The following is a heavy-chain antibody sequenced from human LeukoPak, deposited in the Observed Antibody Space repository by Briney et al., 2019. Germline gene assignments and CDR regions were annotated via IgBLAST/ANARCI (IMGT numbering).Heavy chain of an antibody. D-gene: IGHD3-22*01. J-gene: IGHJ4*02. V-gene: IGHV4-39*01. CDR3: ARPHYYDASGPFEY. CDR2: IHYSGAT. Sequence: TASETLSLTCTVSGGSISSNNYYWGWIRQPPGKGLEWIGSIHYSGATYYNPSLRSRVTIYVDTSKNQFSLKLTSVTAADTAVYYCARPHYYDASGPFEYWGQGTQVTVSS. CDR1: GGSISSNNYY.